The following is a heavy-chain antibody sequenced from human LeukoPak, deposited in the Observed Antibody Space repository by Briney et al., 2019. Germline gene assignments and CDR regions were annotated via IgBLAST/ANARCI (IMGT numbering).Heavy chain of an antibody. CDR2: INHSGST. Sequence: SETLSLTCAVYGGSFSGYYWSWIRQPPGKGLEWIGEINHSGSTNNNPSLKSRVTISVDTSKNQFSLKLSSVTAADTAVYYCARGLSAIVHWGQGTLVTVSS. D-gene: IGHD2-21*02. J-gene: IGHJ4*02. CDR3: ARGLSAIVH. V-gene: IGHV4-34*01. CDR1: GGSFSGYY.